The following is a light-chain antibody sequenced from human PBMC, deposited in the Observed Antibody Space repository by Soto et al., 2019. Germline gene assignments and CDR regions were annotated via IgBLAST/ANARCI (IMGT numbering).Light chain of an antibody. J-gene: IGLJ1*01. CDR1: SSDVGGYNY. Sequence: QSVLTQPASVSGSPGPSITISCTGTSSDVGGYNYVSWYQLHPGKAPKLLIYEVSHRPSGASNHFSGYKSGNTASLTNSGLQAENEADYYCSSYTSTSTPGVFGTGTKLTVL. V-gene: IGLV2-14*01. CDR2: EVS. CDR3: SSYTSTSTPGV.